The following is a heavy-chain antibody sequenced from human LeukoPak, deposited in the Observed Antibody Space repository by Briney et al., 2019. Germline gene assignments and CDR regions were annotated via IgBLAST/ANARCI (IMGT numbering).Heavy chain of an antibody. Sequence: GASVKVSCKASGYTFTSYGISWVRQAPGQGLEWMGWISAYNGNTNYAQKFQGRVTMTRDTSISTAYMELSRLRSDDTAVYYCARCSPGGYDRGYGMDVWGQGTTVTVSS. CDR1: GYTFTSYG. CDR2: ISAYNGNT. V-gene: IGHV1-18*01. J-gene: IGHJ6*02. D-gene: IGHD5-12*01. CDR3: ARCSPGGYDRGYGMDV.